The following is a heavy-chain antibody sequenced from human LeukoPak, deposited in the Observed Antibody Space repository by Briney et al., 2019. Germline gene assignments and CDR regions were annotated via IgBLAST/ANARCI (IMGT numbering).Heavy chain of an antibody. Sequence: GGSLRLSCAASGFTFSDYYMSWIRQAPGKGLEWVSYISSSGSTIYYADSVKGRFTISRDNAKNSLYLQRNSLRAEDTAVHYCASSLGSGYGHYWGQGTLVTVSS. D-gene: IGHD5-12*01. V-gene: IGHV3-11*01. CDR1: GFTFSDYY. CDR3: ASSLGSGYGHY. J-gene: IGHJ4*02. CDR2: ISSSGSTI.